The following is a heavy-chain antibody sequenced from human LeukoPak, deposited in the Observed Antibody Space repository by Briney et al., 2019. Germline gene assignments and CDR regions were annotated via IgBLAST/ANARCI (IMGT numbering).Heavy chain of an antibody. D-gene: IGHD3-10*01. Sequence: GGSLRLTCSASGFTFSNYWMTWVRQSPGKGLEWVAIIKHDGSDKYCVDSVKGRFTISRDNAKNSLYLQMSSLRAEDTAVYYCARGGHRQKEFWGQGTLVTVSS. J-gene: IGHJ4*02. CDR3: ARGGHRQKEF. CDR2: IKHDGSDK. V-gene: IGHV3-7*01. CDR1: GFTFSNYW.